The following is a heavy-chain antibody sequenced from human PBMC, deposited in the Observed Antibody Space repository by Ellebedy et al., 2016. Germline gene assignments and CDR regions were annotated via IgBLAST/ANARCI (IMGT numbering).Heavy chain of an antibody. CDR1: GFTFSSHP. Sequence: GGSLRLSCAASGFTFSSHPMYWVRQAPGKGLESVSAITNTGGATYYAASLKGRFAISRDNSKNTVSLQMGSLRAEDTAVYYCARARDTSGHGAFDIWGQGTVVTVSS. CDR3: ARARDTSGHGAFDI. V-gene: IGHV3-64*02. J-gene: IGHJ3*02. CDR2: ITNTGGAT. D-gene: IGHD3-22*01.